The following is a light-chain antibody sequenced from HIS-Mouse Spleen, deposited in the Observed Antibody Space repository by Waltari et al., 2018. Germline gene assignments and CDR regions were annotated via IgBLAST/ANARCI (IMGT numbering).Light chain of an antibody. CDR3: YSTDSSGNHRV. CDR2: ADS. J-gene: IGLJ2*01. Sequence: ELTQPPSVSVSPGQTARITGRGEEVPKKYAYWYQQKSGQAPVLVIYADSKRPSGIPARFSGSSSGTMATLTISGAQVAAEADYYCYSTDSSGNHRVFGGGTKLTVL. V-gene: IGLV3-10*01. CDR1: EVPKKY.